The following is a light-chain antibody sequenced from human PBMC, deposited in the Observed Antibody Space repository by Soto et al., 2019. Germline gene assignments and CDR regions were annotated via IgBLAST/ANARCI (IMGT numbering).Light chain of an antibody. CDR2: EYN. CDR3: QSYDSTIEV. J-gene: IGLJ2*01. V-gene: IGLV6-57*04. Sequence: NFMLTQPHSVSESPGKTVTISCTRSSGTIASNYVQWYQQRPGSAPTTVIYEYNQRPSGVPDRFSGSIDSSSNSASLTISGLKTEDEADYYCQSYDSTIEVFGGGTKLTVL. CDR1: SGTIASNY.